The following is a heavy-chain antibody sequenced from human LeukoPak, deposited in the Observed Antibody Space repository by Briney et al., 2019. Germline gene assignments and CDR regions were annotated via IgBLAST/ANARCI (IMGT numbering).Heavy chain of an antibody. V-gene: IGHV1-2*02. J-gene: IGHJ4*02. D-gene: IGHD5-24*01. Sequence: ASVKVSCKASGYTFTGYYIHWVRQAPGQGLGWMGWINPNSGGSNYAQKFQGRVTMTRDTSISTAYMELSRLRSDDTAVYYCARMVPVRDGYNIIDYWGQGTLVTVSS. CDR2: INPNSGGS. CDR3: ARMVPVRDGYNIIDY. CDR1: GYTFTGYY.